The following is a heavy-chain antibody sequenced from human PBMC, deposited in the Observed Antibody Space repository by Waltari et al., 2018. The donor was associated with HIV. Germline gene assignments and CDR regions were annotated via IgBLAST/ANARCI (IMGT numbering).Heavy chain of an antibody. Sequence: EVQLVESGGGLVQLGGSLSLSCAALGFAVRSNYMTWVRQAPGKGLEWVSVIYSGGSTYYADSVKGRFTISRDNSKNTLYLQMNSLRAEDTAVYYCATSPLGVWGNWFDPWGQGTLVTVSS. V-gene: IGHV3-66*01. CDR1: GFAVRSNY. CDR3: ATSPLGVWGNWFDP. J-gene: IGHJ5*02. CDR2: IYSGGST. D-gene: IGHD1-26*01.